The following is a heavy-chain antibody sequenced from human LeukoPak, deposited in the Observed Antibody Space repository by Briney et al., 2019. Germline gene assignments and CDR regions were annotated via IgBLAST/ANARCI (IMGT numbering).Heavy chain of an antibody. J-gene: IGHJ2*01. V-gene: IGHV1-69*01. D-gene: IGHD6-6*01. CDR2: IIPIFGTA. CDR1: GGTFSSYA. CDR3: TAFGGIAARTYWYFDL. Sequence: PMASVKVSCKASGGTFSSYAISWVRQAPGQGLEWMGGIIPIFGTANYAQKFQGRVTITADESTSTAYMELSSLRSEDTAVYYCTAFGGIAARTYWYFDLWGRGTLVTVSS.